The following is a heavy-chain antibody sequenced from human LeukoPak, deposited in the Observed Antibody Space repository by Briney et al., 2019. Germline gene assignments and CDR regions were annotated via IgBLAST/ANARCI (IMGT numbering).Heavy chain of an antibody. CDR3: ARETNNWFDP. V-gene: IGHV4-59*12. J-gene: IGHJ5*02. CDR2: IYYSGST. Sequence: SETLSLTCSVSGGSISSYYWSWIRQPPGKGLEWIGYIYYSGSTNYNPSLKSRVTISVDTSKNQFSLKLSSVTAADTAVYYCARETNNWFDPWGQGTLVTVSS. CDR1: GGSISSYY.